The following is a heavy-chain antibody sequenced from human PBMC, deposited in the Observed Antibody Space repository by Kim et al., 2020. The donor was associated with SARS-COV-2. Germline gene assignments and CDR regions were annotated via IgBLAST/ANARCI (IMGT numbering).Heavy chain of an antibody. V-gene: IGHV3-23*01. D-gene: IGHD5-18*01. Sequence: ADSVQGRFAISRDNSKNMLYLQMDSLRAEDTAVYYCVRDLTYSYSYWGQGTLVTVSS. CDR3: VRDLTYSYSY. J-gene: IGHJ4*02.